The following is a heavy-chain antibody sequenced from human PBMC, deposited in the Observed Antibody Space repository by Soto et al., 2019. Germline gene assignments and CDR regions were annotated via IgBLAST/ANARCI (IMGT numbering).Heavy chain of an antibody. CDR3: IRGAYCSSTSCYNWFDP. J-gene: IGHJ5*02. CDR1: GFTFSGSA. Sequence: EVQLVESGGGLVQPGGSLKLSCAASGFTFSGSAMHWVRQASGKGLEWVGRIRSKANSYATAYAASVKGRFTISRDDSKNTAYLQMNSLKTEDTAVYYCIRGAYCSSTSCYNWFDPWGQGTLVTVSS. CDR2: IRSKANSYAT. V-gene: IGHV3-73*02. D-gene: IGHD2-2*01.